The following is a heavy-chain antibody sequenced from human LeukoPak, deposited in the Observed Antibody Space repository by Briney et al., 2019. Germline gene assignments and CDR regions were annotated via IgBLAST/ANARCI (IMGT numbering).Heavy chain of an antibody. CDR2: ISAYNGNT. J-gene: IGHJ6*02. CDR1: GYTFTSYG. CDR3: ARERGYSGCDTYYYGMDV. Sequence: GASVKVSCKASGYTFTSYGISWVRQAPGQGLEWMGWISAYNGNTNYAQKLQGRVTMTTDTSTSTAYMELRSLRSDDTAVYYCARERGYSGCDTYYYGMDVWGQGTTVTVSS. D-gene: IGHD5-12*01. V-gene: IGHV1-18*01.